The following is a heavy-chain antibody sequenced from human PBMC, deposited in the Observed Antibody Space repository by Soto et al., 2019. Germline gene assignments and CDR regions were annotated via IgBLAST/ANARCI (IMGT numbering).Heavy chain of an antibody. V-gene: IGHV4-31*03. J-gene: IGHJ4*02. CDR3: AGDQGDKTPFDY. Sequence: PSETLSLTCTVSGGTISIGGYYWSWIRQHPGKGLEWIGYIYYSGSTYYNPSLKSRVTISVDTSKKQFSLKLSSVTAADKAVYYCAGDQGDKTPFDYWGQGTLVTVSS. D-gene: IGHD3-16*01. CDR2: IYYSGST. CDR1: GGTISIGGYY.